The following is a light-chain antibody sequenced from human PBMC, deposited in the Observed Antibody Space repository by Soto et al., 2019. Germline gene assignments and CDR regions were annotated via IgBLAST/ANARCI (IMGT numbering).Light chain of an antibody. CDR3: SSYTTSGTYII. CDR2: EVS. J-gene: IGLJ2*01. CDR1: SSDVGGYNF. V-gene: IGLV2-14*01. Sequence: QSVLTQPASVSGSPGQSITITCTGTSSDVGGYNFISWYQQHPGKAPKVMISEVSNRPSGVSNRFSGSKSGTTASLTISGLQAEDEADYYCSSYTTSGTYIIFGGGTKVTVL.